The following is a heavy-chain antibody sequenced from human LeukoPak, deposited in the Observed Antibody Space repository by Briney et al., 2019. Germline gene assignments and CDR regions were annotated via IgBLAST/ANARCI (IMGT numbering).Heavy chain of an antibody. CDR3: TTEGLPGSFDY. Sequence: GGSLRLSCAASGFTFSNACMSWVRQAPGKGLEWVGRIKNKADAGTAEYAAPVKGRFTISRDDSKNTVYLQMSSLETEDTAMYYCTTEGLPGSFDYWGQGTLVTVSS. D-gene: IGHD4-11*01. CDR1: GFTFSNAC. V-gene: IGHV3-15*01. CDR2: IKNKADAGTA. J-gene: IGHJ4*02.